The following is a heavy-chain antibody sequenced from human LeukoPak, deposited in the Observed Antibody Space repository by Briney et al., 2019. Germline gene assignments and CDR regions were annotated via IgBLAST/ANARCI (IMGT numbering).Heavy chain of an antibody. Sequence: ASVKVSCKASGYTFTSYGISWVRQAPGQGLEGMGWISAYNVNTNYAQKLQGRVTMNTDTSTSTAYMGLRSLRSDDPAVYYCARSTGYSSGWYGYWGQGTLVTVSS. CDR2: ISAYNVNT. D-gene: IGHD6-19*01. V-gene: IGHV1-18*01. CDR1: GYTFTSYG. CDR3: ARSTGYSSGWYGY. J-gene: IGHJ4*02.